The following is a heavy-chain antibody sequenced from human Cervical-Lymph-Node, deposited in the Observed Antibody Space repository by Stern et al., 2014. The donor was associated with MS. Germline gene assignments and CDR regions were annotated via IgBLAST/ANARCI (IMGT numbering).Heavy chain of an antibody. CDR2: IDPDRGHT. J-gene: IGHJ3*02. CDR3: ARQRIIDMVDDAFDI. D-gene: IGHD2/OR15-2a*01. CDR1: GNTFSDSY. V-gene: IGHV1-2*06. Sequence: VQLVESGPEVKKPGASLKVSCKASGNTFSDSYLHWLRQAPGQGLEWMGRIDPDRGHTNYAQRFHGRITLTRDPSTNTAYLELKSLTSDDMAVYYCARQRIIDMVDDAFDIWGQGTRVAVSS.